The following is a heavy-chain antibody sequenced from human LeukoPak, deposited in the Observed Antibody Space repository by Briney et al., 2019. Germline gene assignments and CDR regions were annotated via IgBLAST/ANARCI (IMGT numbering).Heavy chain of an antibody. V-gene: IGHV3-30*02. CDR3: AKDGYNYYVDY. J-gene: IGHJ4*02. CDR2: IGYDGSNK. CDR1: GFTFSSYG. D-gene: IGHD5-24*01. Sequence: GGSLRLSCVASGFTFSSYGIHWVRQAPGKGLEWVAFIGYDGSNKYYRDSVKGRFTISRDNSKNTLYLQMNSLRAKDTAVYYCAKDGYNYYVDYWGQGTLVTVSS.